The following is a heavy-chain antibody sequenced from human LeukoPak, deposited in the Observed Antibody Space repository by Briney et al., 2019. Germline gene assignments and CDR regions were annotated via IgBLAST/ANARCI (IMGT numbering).Heavy chain of an antibody. D-gene: IGHD6-13*01. V-gene: IGHV3-74*01. CDR2: INSDGSST. CDR3: ATKAAAGVKNDY. CDR1: GFTFSNYW. Sequence: GGSLRLSCAASGFTFSNYWMHWVRQAPGKGLVWVSRINSDGSSTSYADSVKGRFTISRDNAKNTLYLQMNSLRAEDTAVCYCATKAAAGVKNDYWGQGTLVTVSS. J-gene: IGHJ4*02.